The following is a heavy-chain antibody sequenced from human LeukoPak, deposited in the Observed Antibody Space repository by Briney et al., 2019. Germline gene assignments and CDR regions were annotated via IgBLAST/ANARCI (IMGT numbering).Heavy chain of an antibody. D-gene: IGHD6-13*01. Sequence: GASVKVSCKASGYTFIGYYMHWVRQAPGQGLEWMGWINPNSGGTNYAQKFQGWVTMTRDTSISTVYIELSRLRSDDTAVYYCARVEAAGPLMNHFDYWGQGTLVTVSS. CDR2: INPNSGGT. V-gene: IGHV1-2*04. CDR1: GYTFIGYY. CDR3: ARVEAAGPLMNHFDY. J-gene: IGHJ4*02.